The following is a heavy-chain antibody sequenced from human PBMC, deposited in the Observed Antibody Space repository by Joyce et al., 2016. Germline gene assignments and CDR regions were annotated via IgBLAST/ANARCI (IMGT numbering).Heavy chain of an antibody. CDR1: GFTFSNDG. D-gene: IGHD5-18*01. J-gene: IGHJ6*02. Sequence: QVQLVESGGGVVQPGRSLRLSCAASGFTFSNDGMHWVRQAPGKGLEWVAIIWYDGSNKYYAESVKGRFTISRDNSKNIRSLQMNSLTAEDTAVYYCARDRWPWIQAWAEGMDVWGHGTTVTVSS. V-gene: IGHV3-33*01. CDR3: ARDRWPWIQAWAEGMDV. CDR2: IWYDGSNK.